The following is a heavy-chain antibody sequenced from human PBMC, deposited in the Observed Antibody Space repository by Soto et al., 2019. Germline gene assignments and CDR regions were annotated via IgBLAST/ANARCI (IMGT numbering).Heavy chain of an antibody. Sequence: ASVKVSCKASGYTFTGYYMHWVRQAPGQGLEWMGWINPNSGGTNYAQKFQGRVTMTRDTSISTAYMELSRLRSDDTAVYYCARVSQYISSWLPVRDHYGMDVWGQGTTVTVSS. CDR2: INPNSGGT. D-gene: IGHD6-13*01. V-gene: IGHV1-2*02. J-gene: IGHJ6*02. CDR1: GYTFTGYY. CDR3: ARVSQYISSWLPVRDHYGMDV.